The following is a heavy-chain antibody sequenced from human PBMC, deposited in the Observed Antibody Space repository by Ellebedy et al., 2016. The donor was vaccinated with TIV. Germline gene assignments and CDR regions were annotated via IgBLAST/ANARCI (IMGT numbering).Heavy chain of an antibody. CDR3: AGGYFAMDV. D-gene: IGHD1-26*01. Sequence: MPGGSLRLSCTVSGGSIISSSYYWGWIRQPPGKDLEWIGSIYYSGSTSYNPSLKSRVTISVDTSKNQFSLKLTSVTAADTAVYYCAGGYFAMDVWGQGTTVTVSS. CDR1: GGSIISSSYY. J-gene: IGHJ6*02. V-gene: IGHV4-39*01. CDR2: IYYSGST.